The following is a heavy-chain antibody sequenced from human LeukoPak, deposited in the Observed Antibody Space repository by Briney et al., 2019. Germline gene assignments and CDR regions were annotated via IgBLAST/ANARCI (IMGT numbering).Heavy chain of an antibody. J-gene: IGHJ4*02. CDR2: INSDGSST. CDR3: ARGQSRDYYDSSGYDY. CDR1: GFTFSSYW. D-gene: IGHD3-22*01. Sequence: GGSLRLSCAASGFTFSSYWMHWVRQAPGKGLVWVSRINSDGSSTSYADSVKGRFTISRDNAKNTLYLQMNSLRAEDTAVYYCARGQSRDYYDSSGYDYWGQGTLVTVSS. V-gene: IGHV3-74*01.